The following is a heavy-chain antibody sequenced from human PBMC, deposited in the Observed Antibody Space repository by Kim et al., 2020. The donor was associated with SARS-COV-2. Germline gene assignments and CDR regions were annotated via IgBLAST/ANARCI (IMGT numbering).Heavy chain of an antibody. D-gene: IGHD3-10*01. CDR2: IYPGDSDT. Sequence: GESLKISCKGSGYTFNTYWIGWVRQMPGKGLEWMAIIYPGDSDTRYSPSLEGQGTISTDKSISTAYLQWSSLKATDTAFYYCARLSDYCSVGPYYPYYYGMDVGGEGTTVTVSS. V-gene: IGHV5-51*01. CDR1: GYTFNTYW. CDR3: ARLSDYCSVGPYYPYYYGMDV. J-gene: IGHJ6*04.